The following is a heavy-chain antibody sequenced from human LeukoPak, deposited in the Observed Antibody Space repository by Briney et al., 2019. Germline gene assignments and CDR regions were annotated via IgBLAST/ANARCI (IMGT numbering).Heavy chain of an antibody. CDR3: ARDGDVLRYFDWPVWFDP. D-gene: IGHD3-9*01. V-gene: IGHV1-46*01. J-gene: IGHJ5*02. CDR1: GYTFTSYY. CDR2: INPSGGST. Sequence: GASVTVSCKASGYTFTSYYMHWVRQAPGQGLEWMGIINPSGGSTSYAQKFQGRVTMTRDTSTSTVYMELSSLRSEDTAVYYCARDGDVLRYFDWPVWFDPWGQGTLVTVSS.